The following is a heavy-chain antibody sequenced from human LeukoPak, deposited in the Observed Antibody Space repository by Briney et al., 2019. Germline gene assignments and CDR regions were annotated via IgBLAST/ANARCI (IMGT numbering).Heavy chain of an antibody. V-gene: IGHV3-20*04. CDR3: ARLAAARPRAYYYYYMDV. CDR2: INWNGGST. Sequence: PGGSLRLSCAASGFTFDDYGVSWVRQAPGKGLEWVSGINWNGGSTGYADSVKGRFTISRDNAKNSLYLQMNSLRAEDTALYYCARLAAARPRAYYYYYMDVWGKGTTVTVSS. J-gene: IGHJ6*03. D-gene: IGHD6-6*01. CDR1: GFTFDDYG.